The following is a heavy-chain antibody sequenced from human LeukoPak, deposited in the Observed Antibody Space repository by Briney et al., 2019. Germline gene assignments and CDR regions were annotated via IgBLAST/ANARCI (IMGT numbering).Heavy chain of an antibody. CDR2: IYYSGST. Sequence: SETLSLTCTVSGGSISSYYWSWIRQPPGKGLEWIGYIYYSGSTNYSPSLKSRVTISVDTSKNQFSLKLSSVTAADTAVYYCARLGVRYSTSSWWFDPWGQGTLVTVSS. D-gene: IGHD6-6*01. CDR1: GGSISSYY. CDR3: ARLGVRYSTSSWWFDP. J-gene: IGHJ5*02. V-gene: IGHV4-59*08.